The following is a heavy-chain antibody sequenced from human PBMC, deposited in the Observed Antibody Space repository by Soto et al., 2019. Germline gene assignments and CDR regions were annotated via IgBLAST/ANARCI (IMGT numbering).Heavy chain of an antibody. J-gene: IGHJ6*02. CDR2: IWYDGSNK. CDR1: GFTFSSYG. V-gene: IGHV3-33*01. CDR3: ARDRSSFWSGYYTRPPYYYGMDV. Sequence: GGSLRLSFAASGFTFSSYGMHWVRQAPGKGLEWVAVIWYDGSNKYYADSVKGRFTISRDNSKNTLYLQMNSLRAEDTAVYYCARDRSSFWSGYYTRPPYYYGMDVWGQGTTVTVSS. D-gene: IGHD3-3*01.